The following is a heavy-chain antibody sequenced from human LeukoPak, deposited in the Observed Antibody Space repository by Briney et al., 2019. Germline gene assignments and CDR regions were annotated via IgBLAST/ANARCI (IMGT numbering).Heavy chain of an antibody. CDR1: GDSISGFY. V-gene: IGHV4-4*07. Sequence: SETLSLTCTVSGDSISGFYWSWIRQPAGKGLQWIGRSSTSGSTNYNPSLKSRVTMSVDRSTNEFSLTVRSVTAADTALYYCARGLPSYGDYVDYYFYMDVWGKGTTVTVSS. CDR2: SSTSGST. J-gene: IGHJ6*03. CDR3: ARGLPSYGDYVDYYFYMDV. D-gene: IGHD4-17*01.